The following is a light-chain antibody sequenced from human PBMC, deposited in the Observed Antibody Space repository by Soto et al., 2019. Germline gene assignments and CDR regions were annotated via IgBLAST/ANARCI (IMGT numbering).Light chain of an antibody. Sequence: QSALTQPASVSGSPGQSMTISCSGTSSDVGAYNYVSWFQQYPGKAPKLIIFEVTNRPSGISDRFSGSRSGNTASLTISGLQSGDEADYYCSSYTSSSTPYVVFGGGTQLTVL. CDR1: SSDVGAYNY. V-gene: IGLV2-14*01. CDR2: EVT. J-gene: IGLJ2*01. CDR3: SSYTSSSTPYVV.